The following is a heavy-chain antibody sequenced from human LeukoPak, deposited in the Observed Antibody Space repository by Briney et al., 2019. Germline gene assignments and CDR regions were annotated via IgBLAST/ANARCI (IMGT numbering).Heavy chain of an antibody. CDR3: ARLPERWLQLGAFDN. Sequence: SETLSLTCTVSGGSISSYYWSWIRQPPGKGLEWIGYIYYSGSTNYNPSLKSRVTISVDTSKNQFSLKLSSVTAADTAVYYCARLPERWLQLGAFDNWGQGTMVTVSS. J-gene: IGHJ3*02. V-gene: IGHV4-59*01. CDR2: IYYSGST. D-gene: IGHD5-24*01. CDR1: GGSISSYY.